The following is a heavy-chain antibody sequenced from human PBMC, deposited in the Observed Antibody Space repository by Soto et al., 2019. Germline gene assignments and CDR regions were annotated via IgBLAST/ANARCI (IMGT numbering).Heavy chain of an antibody. V-gene: IGHV1-69*01. J-gene: IGHJ4*02. CDR3: ARGGSGYVWFNEF. CDR1: GGILSSYA. Sequence: QEQLVQSGAEVKKPGSSVKVSCKASGGILSSYAISWVRQAPGQGLEWMGGIIPIFGTANYAQKLQGRVTITADESTNTAYMDLSSLKPEDTAIYYCARGGSGYVWFNEFWGQGTLVTVSS. CDR2: IIPIFGTA. D-gene: IGHD3-22*01.